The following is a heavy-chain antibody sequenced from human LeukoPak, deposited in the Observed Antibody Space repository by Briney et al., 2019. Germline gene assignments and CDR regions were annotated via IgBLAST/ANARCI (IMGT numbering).Heavy chain of an antibody. CDR3: ATVAMEDWYFDL. J-gene: IGHJ2*01. Sequence: PGGSLRLSCVASGFTFRSYSMNWVRQAPGKGLEWVSYISSSGSTIYYADAVKGRFTISRDNAENSLYLQMSSLRDEDTAVYYCATVAMEDWYFDLWGRGTLVTVSS. CDR2: ISSSGSTI. CDR1: GFTFRSYS. D-gene: IGHD5-18*01. V-gene: IGHV3-48*02.